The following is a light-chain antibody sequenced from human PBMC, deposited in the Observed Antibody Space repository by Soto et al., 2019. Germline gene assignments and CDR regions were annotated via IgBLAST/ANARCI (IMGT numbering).Light chain of an antibody. CDR3: CAYAGSYSFV. J-gene: IGLJ1*01. Sequence: QSALTQPRSVSGSPGQSVTISCTGTSSDVGGYKYVSWYQQHPGKAPKVMIYDVNERPSGVPDRFSGSKSGNTASLTISGLQTEDEAVYYCCAYAGSYSFVFGSGTKVTVL. CDR2: DVN. V-gene: IGLV2-11*01. CDR1: SSDVGGYKY.